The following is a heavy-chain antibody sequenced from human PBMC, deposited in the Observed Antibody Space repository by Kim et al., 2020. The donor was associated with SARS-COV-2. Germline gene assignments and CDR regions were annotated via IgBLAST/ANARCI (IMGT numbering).Heavy chain of an antibody. CDR2: IYYSGST. J-gene: IGHJ6*02. V-gene: IGHV4-31*03. CDR1: GGSISSGGYY. Sequence: SETLSLTCTVSGGSISSGGYYWSWIRQHPGKGLEWIGYIYYSGSTYYNPSLKSRVTISVDTSKNQFSLKLSSVTAADTAVYYCARGDPPHRYCSSTSCFYYYYYGMDVWGQGTTVTVSS. D-gene: IGHD2-2*01. CDR3: ARGDPPHRYCSSTSCFYYYYYGMDV.